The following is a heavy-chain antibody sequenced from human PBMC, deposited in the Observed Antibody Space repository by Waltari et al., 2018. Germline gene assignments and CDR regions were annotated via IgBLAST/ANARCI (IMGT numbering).Heavy chain of an antibody. CDR1: GYSVSNNYW. V-gene: IGHV4-4*02. Sequence: QLQLQQSGPGLVKPSESLSLTCVLSGYSVSNNYWWSWVRQPPGKGLEWIGQIHGSGKTNYNPSLESRVTVSMDTSNNQFSLRVTSPTAADTAVYFCARDRGRGLYLDSWGQGTLVTVS. CDR3: ARDRGRGLYLDS. CDR2: IHGSGKT. D-gene: IGHD1-26*01. J-gene: IGHJ4*02.